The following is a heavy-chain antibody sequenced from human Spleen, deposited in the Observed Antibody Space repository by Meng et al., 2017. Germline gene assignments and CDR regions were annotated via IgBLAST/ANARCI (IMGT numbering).Heavy chain of an antibody. CDR2: IRSKAYGGTT. CDR1: GFTFGDYA. Sequence: GGSLRPSCTASGFTFGDYAMSWVRQAPGKGLEWVGFIRSKAYGGTTEYAASVKGRFTIPRDDSKSIAYLQMNSLKTEDTAVYYCTSGGYCSGGSCYWGQGTLVTVSS. J-gene: IGHJ4*02. D-gene: IGHD2-15*01. V-gene: IGHV3-49*04. CDR3: TSGGYCSGGSCY.